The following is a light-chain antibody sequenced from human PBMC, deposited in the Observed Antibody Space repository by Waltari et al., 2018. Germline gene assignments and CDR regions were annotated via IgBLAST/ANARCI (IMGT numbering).Light chain of an antibody. J-gene: IGLJ3*02. Sequence: QTVVTQEPSLSVSPGGTVTLTCTLSSGSLSTTSYATWYQQTPGQAPRTLVYKRNSRASGVPDRFSGSILGNKAALTITGAQADDECDYYCSLYMGSGIWVFGGGTKLTVL. CDR2: KRN. V-gene: IGLV8-61*01. CDR3: SLYMGSGIWV. CDR1: SGSLSTTSY.